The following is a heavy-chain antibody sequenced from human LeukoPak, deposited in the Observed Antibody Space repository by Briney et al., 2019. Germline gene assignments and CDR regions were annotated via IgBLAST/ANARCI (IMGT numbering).Heavy chain of an antibody. J-gene: IGHJ4*02. D-gene: IGHD5-12*01. CDR2: IYYSGST. Sequence: SETLSLTCTVSGGSISSGGYYWSWIRQHPGKGLEWIGYIYYSGSTYYNPSLKSRVTISVDTSKNQFSLKLSSVTAADTAVYYCARGFSGYIFPTSFDYWGQGTLVTVSS. CDR3: ARGFSGYIFPTSFDY. V-gene: IGHV4-31*03. CDR1: GGSISSGGYY.